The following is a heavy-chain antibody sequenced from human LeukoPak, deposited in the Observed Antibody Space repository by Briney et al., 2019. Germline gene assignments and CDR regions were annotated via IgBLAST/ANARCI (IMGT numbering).Heavy chain of an antibody. Sequence: PSETLSLTCAVYGGSFSSYYWSWIRQPPGKGLEWIGYIYYSGSTNYNPSLKSRVTISVDTSKNQFSLKLSSVTAADTAVYYCARGRYSYGGAVGDYFDYWGQGTLVTVSS. D-gene: IGHD5-18*01. CDR2: IYYSGST. CDR3: ARGRYSYGGAVGDYFDY. CDR1: GGSFSSYY. J-gene: IGHJ4*02. V-gene: IGHV4-59*01.